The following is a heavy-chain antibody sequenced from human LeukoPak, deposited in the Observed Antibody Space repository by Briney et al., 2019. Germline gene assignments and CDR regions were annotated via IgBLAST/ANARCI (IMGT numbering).Heavy chain of an antibody. J-gene: IGHJ4*02. CDR2: TTAYSGDT. CDR3: ARVTVDSISWYHYFDH. Sequence: ASVKVSCKASGYTFTNYGISWVRQAPGQGLEWMGWTTAYSGDTRFAQKLQGRVTMTTDTSASTAYMELRSLRSDDTAVYYCARVTVDSISWYHYFDHWGQGTLVTVSS. D-gene: IGHD6-13*01. V-gene: IGHV1-18*01. CDR1: GYTFTNYG.